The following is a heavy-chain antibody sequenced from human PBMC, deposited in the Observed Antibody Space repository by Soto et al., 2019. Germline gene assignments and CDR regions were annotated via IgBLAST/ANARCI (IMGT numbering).Heavy chain of an antibody. CDR2: IYYTGST. J-gene: IGHJ4*02. Sequence: QVQLQESGPGLVKPSQTLSLTCSVSGGSISSGGYYWNWIRQLPGKGLEWIGCIYYTGSTYNNPSLKSRVTISADTSKNQFSLILSSVTAADTAVYYCAREVSTHVDSWGQGILVTVSS. CDR1: GGSISSGGYY. CDR3: AREVSTHVDS. V-gene: IGHV4-31*03.